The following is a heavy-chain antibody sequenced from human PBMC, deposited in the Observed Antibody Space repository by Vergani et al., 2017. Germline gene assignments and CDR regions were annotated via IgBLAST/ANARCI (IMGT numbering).Heavy chain of an antibody. CDR2: IYYSGST. D-gene: IGHD6-13*01. CDR3: AGCSSWYSQNWFDP. CDR1: GGSISSYY. Sequence: QVPLQESGPGLVKPSETLSLTCTVSGGSISSYYWSWIRQPPGKGLEWIGYIYYSGSTNYNPSLKSRVTISVDTSKNQFSLKLSSVTAADTAVYYCAGCSSWYSQNWFDPWGQGTLVTVSS. V-gene: IGHV4-59*01. J-gene: IGHJ5*02.